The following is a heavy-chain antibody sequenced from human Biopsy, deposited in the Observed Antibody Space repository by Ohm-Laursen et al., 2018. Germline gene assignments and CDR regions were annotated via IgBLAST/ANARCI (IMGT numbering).Heavy chain of an antibody. D-gene: IGHD3-3*01. CDR3: ATPFQYYDSWGGYPPFDY. J-gene: IGHJ4*02. CDR1: GGTFSNYA. Sequence: SVKVSCKASGGTFSNYAISWVRQAPGEGLEWMGGIIAVSGLVNYAPKFQGRVSITADKSTTTAYMELSNLKSEDTAVYYCATPFQYYDSWGGYPPFDYWGQGTLVTVSP. V-gene: IGHV1-69*10. CDR2: IIAVSGLV.